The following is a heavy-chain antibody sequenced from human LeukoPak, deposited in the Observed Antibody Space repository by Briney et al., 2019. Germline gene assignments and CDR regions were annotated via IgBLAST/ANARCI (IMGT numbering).Heavy chain of an antibody. CDR3: TKREGPMSGSYDYFDP. Sequence: SETLSLTCTVSGGSISGYYWSWIRQPPGQGLEWIAYIHSSGYTNYNPSLKSQVTISVDTSKNQFSLEVTSVTAADTAMYYCTKREGPMSGSYDYFDPWGQGTLVTVSS. J-gene: IGHJ5*02. CDR2: IHSSGYT. V-gene: IGHV4-4*09. CDR1: GGSISGYY. D-gene: IGHD1-26*01.